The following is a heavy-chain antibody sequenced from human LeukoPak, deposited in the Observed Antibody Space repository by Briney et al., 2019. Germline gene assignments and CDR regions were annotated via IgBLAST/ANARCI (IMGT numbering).Heavy chain of an antibody. D-gene: IGHD2-2*02. CDR1: GFTFSSYA. CDR2: ISYDGSNK. CDR3: ARNLPPVNYCSSTSCYNTEDY. Sequence: GSLRLSCAASGFTFSSYAMHWVRQAPGKGLEWVAVISYDGSNKYYADSVKGRFTISRDNSKNTLYLQMNSLRSEDTAVYYCARNLPPVNYCSSTSCYNTEDYWGQGTLVPVSS. J-gene: IGHJ4*02. V-gene: IGHV3-30-3*01.